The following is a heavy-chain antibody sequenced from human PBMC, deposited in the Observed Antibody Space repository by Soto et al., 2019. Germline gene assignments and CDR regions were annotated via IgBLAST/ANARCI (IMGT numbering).Heavy chain of an antibody. D-gene: IGHD3-3*01. J-gene: IGHJ4*02. CDR2: IYHSGST. V-gene: IGHV4-30-2*01. CDR3: ARGRENDFWSGYYYFDY. Sequence: QLQLQESGSGLVKPSQTLSLTCAVSGGSISSGGYSWSWIRQPPGKGLEWIGYIYHSGSTYYNPSLKSRVTISVDRSKNQFSLKLSSVTAADTAVYYCARGRENDFWSGYYYFDYWGQGTLVTVSS. CDR1: GGSISSGGYS.